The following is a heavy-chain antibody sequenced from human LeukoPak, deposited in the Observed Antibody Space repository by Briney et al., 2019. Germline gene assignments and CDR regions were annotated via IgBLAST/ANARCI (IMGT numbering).Heavy chain of an antibody. J-gene: IGHJ4*02. CDR2: IKQDEREK. D-gene: IGHD3-3*01. Sequence: GGSLRLSCAASGFTFSSYWMSWVRQAPGKGLEWVANIKQDEREKYYVDSVKGRFTISRDNAKNSLYLEMNSLRAEDTAVYYCARDAGISGQTVLDYWGQGTLVTVSS. CDR1: GFTFSSYW. V-gene: IGHV3-7*01. CDR3: ARDAGISGQTVLDY.